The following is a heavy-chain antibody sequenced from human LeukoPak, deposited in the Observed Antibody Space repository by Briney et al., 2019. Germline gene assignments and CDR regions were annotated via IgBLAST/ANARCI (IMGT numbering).Heavy chain of an antibody. D-gene: IGHD2-15*01. J-gene: IGHJ4*02. V-gene: IGHV3-73*01. CDR3: TRHEDCSGASCYSPHDY. CDR1: GFTFSAST. CDR2: IRSKGNSYAT. Sequence: GGSLKLSCAASGFTFSASTMHWVRQASGKGLEWVGRIRSKGNSYATAYAASVKGRFTISRDDSKNTAYLQMNSLKAEDTAVYYCTRHEDCSGASCYSPHDYWGQGTLVTVSS.